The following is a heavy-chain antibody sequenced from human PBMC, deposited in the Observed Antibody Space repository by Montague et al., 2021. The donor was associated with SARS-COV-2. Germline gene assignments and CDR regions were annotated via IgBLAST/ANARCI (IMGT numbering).Heavy chain of an antibody. CDR2: SFYRSQWHT. V-gene: IGHV6-1*01. CDR1: GDSVASDTAA. Sequence: CAISGDSVASDTAAWNWKRQSPSRGLRWLGGSFYRSQWHTDSAASVRSRISFSGDISKNQFSLHLNSVTPEDTAIYYCARDGDYGGTWYSFLQNWGQGTLVIVSS. CDR3: ARDGDYGGTWYSFLQN. J-gene: IGHJ1*01. D-gene: IGHD4-17*01.